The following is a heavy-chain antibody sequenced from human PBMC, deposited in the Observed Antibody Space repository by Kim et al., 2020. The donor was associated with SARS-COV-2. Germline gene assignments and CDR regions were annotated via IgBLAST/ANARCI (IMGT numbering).Heavy chain of an antibody. CDR2: I. Sequence: IYYADSVRGRFTISRNNPINSIFLQMNSLTVEDTALYYWVKEGGTMFFDSWGQGTQVTVTA. CDR3: VKEGGTMFFDS. J-gene: IGHJ4*02. V-gene: IGHV3-43*01. D-gene: IGHD3-16*01.